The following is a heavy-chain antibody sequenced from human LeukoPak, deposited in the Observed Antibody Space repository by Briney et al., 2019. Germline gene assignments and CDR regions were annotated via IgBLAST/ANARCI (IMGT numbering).Heavy chain of an antibody. V-gene: IGHV3-48*04. CDR1: GFTFSSYS. J-gene: IGHJ4*02. Sequence: GGSLRLSCAASGFTFSSYSMNWVRQAPGKGLEWVSYISSSSSTIYYADSVKGRFTISRDNAKNSLYLQMNSLRAEDTAVYYCARGPYSSSFRVGDYWGQGTLVTVSS. D-gene: IGHD6-6*01. CDR3: ARGPYSSSFRVGDY. CDR2: ISSSSSTI.